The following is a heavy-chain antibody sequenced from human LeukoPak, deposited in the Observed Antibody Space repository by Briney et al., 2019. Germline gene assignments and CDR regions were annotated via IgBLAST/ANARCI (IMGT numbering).Heavy chain of an antibody. Sequence: PKASVKVPCKASGYTFSSYGITWVRQAPGQGLEWMGWISAYNGNTNFAQKLQGRVTMTTDTSTGTAYMELRSLRSDDSAVYYCARVIKLGDYVWGSYRAYFDYWGQGTLVTVSS. J-gene: IGHJ4*02. CDR2: ISAYNGNT. CDR3: ARVIKLGDYVWGSYRAYFDY. CDR1: GYTFSSYG. D-gene: IGHD3-16*02. V-gene: IGHV1-18*01.